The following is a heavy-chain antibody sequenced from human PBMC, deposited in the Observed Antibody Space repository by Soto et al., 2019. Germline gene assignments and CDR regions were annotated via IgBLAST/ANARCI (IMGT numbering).Heavy chain of an antibody. CDR3: AKVGYSSSSFGMDV. V-gene: IGHV3-23*01. J-gene: IGHJ6*02. CDR2: ISGSGGST. CDR1: GFTFSSYA. Sequence: EVQLLESGGGLVQPGGSLRLSCAASGFTFSSYAMSWVRQAPGKGLEWVSAISGSGGSTYYADSVKGRFTISRDNSKNTLYLQMNSLRAEDTAVYYCAKVGYSSSSFGMDVWGQGTTGTVS. D-gene: IGHD6-13*01.